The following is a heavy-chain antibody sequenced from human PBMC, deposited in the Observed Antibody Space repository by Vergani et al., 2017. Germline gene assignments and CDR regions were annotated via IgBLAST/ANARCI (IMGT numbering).Heavy chain of an antibody. CDR2: IYTSGIT. CDR1: GGSISSGSYY. J-gene: IGHJ3*02. CDR3: ARDDERLDI. Sequence: QVQLQESGPGLVKPSQTLSLTCTVSGGSISSGSYYWSWIRQPAGKGLEWIGRIYTSGITNYNPSLKSRVTISVDTSKNQFSLKLSSVTAPDTAVYYCARDDERLDIWGQGTMVTVS. V-gene: IGHV4-61*02.